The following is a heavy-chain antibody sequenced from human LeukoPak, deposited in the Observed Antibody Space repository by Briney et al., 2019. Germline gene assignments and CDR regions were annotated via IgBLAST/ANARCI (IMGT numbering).Heavy chain of an antibody. CDR1: GYTFTSYY. V-gene: IGHV1-46*01. Sequence: ASVKVSCKASGYTFTSYYMHWVRQAPGQGLEWMGIINPSGGSTSYAQKFQGRVTMTRDTSTSTVYMELSSLRSEDTAVYYCARDKGSIAARQDAFDIWGKGQWSPSLQ. CDR2: INPSGGST. J-gene: IGHJ3*02. D-gene: IGHD6-6*01. CDR3: ARDKGSIAARQDAFDI.